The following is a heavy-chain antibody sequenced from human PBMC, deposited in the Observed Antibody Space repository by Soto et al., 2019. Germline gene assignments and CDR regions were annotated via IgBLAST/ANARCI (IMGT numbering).Heavy chain of an antibody. CDR2: ISGTSDMT. D-gene: IGHD4-4*01. V-gene: IGHV3-23*01. J-gene: IGHJ1*01. CDR3: AKYRWGATTVTSIN. Sequence: VGSLRLSCVGSGFTFSSYPMNWVRQAPGKGLEWVSAISGTSDMTYYANSVTGRFTISRDNSKNTLYLQASSLRVEDTAIYYCAKYRWGATTVTSINWGRGTLVTVSS. CDR1: GFTFSSYP.